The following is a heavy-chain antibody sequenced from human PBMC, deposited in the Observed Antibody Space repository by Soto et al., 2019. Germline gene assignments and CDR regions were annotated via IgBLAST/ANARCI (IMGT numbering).Heavy chain of an antibody. CDR1: GGTFSSYS. CDR2: IIPIFGTA. CDR3: ARGAHPPNSGGDDYFDY. D-gene: IGHD6-19*01. V-gene: IGHV1-69*13. J-gene: IGHJ4*02. Sequence: SVTVSCKASGGTFSSYSISWVRQAPGQGLEGRGGIIPIFGTANYAQKFQGRVTITADESTSTAYMELSSLRSEDTAVYYCARGAHPPNSGGDDYFDYWGQGTLVTVSA.